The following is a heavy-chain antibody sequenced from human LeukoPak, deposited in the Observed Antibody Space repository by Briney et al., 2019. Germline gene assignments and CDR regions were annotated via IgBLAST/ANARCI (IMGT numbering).Heavy chain of an antibody. CDR3: AGAGSTEPHYYYYYMDV. J-gene: IGHJ6*03. CDR1: GFTFSSYS. V-gene: IGHV3-21*01. D-gene: IGHD3-10*01. CDR2: ISSSSSYI. Sequence: GGSLRLSCAASGFTFSSYSMNWVRQAPGKGLEWVSSISSSSSYIYYADSVKGRFTISRDNAKNSLYLQMNSLRAEDTAVYYCAGAGSTEPHYYYYYMDVWGKGTTVTVSS.